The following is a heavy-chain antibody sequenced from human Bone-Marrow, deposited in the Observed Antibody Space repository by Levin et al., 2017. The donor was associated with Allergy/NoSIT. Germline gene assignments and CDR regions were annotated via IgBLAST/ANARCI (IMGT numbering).Heavy chain of an antibody. Sequence: SETLSLTCNVSGVSVNSESFYWSWIRQPAGTGLEWIGRIYSRGSTNYNPSLEGRVTISLDASKNEFSLDLTSVTAADTAVYYCARSRGSYFYYYLDVWGKGTTVTVSS. CDR2: IYSRGST. CDR1: GVSVNSESFY. J-gene: IGHJ6*03. V-gene: IGHV4-61*10. CDR3: ARSRGSYFYYYLDV.